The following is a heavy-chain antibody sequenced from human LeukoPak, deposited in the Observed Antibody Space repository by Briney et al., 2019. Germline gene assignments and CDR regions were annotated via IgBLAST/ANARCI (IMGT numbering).Heavy chain of an antibody. CDR1: GGTFSSYA. J-gene: IGHJ4*02. V-gene: IGHV1-69*04. CDR3: AHHIAAAGSPLDY. CDR2: IIPILGIA. Sequence: SVKVSCKASGGTFSSYAISWVRQAPGQGLEWMGRIIPILGIANYAQKFHGRVTITADKSTSTAYMELSSLRSEDTAVYYCAHHIAAAGSPLDYWGQGTLVSVSS. D-gene: IGHD6-13*01.